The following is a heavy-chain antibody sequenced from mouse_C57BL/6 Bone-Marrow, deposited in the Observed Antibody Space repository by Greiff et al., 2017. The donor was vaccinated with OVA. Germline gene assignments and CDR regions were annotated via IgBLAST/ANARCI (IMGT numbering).Heavy chain of an antibody. V-gene: IGHV4-1*01. CDR3: ARLGYAMDY. J-gene: IGHJ4*01. Sequence: EVQRVESGGGLVQPGGSLKLSCAASGIDFSRYWMSWVRRAPGKGLEWIGDINPDSSTIDYAPFVSDKFIIFRDNAKNTLYLKMNKVRSEDTALYYCARLGYAMDYWGQGTSVTVSS. CDR1: GIDFSRYW. CDR2: INPDSSTI.